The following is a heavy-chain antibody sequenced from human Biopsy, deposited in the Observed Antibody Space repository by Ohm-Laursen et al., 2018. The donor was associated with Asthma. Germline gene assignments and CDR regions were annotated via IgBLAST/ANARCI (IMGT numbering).Heavy chain of an antibody. Sequence: SLRLSCAASGFTFSRHALHWVRQAPGKGLEWVSSISSSGSTTYPAESVKGRFTISRDNAQKSLFLQMGSLRAEDTAIYYCARVFESSEWGPFYHFGLDVWGQGTTVAVSS. CDR2: ISSSGSTT. D-gene: IGHD6-25*01. CDR3: ARVFESSEWGPFYHFGLDV. J-gene: IGHJ6*02. CDR1: GFTFSRHA. V-gene: IGHV3-48*03.